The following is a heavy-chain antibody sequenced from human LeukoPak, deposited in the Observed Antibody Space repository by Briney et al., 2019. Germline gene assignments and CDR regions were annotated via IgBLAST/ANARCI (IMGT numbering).Heavy chain of an antibody. J-gene: IGHJ6*03. CDR3: ARGPLIVLMVYASYMDV. CDR2: IKQDGSEK. Sequence: GGSLRLSCAASGFTLSIYWMNWVRQAPGKGLEWVANIKQDGSEKYYVDSVKGRFTISRDNTKNSLYLQMNSLRAEDTAVYYCARGPLIVLMVYASYMDVWGKGTTVTVSS. CDR1: GFTLSIYW. D-gene: IGHD2-8*01. V-gene: IGHV3-7*01.